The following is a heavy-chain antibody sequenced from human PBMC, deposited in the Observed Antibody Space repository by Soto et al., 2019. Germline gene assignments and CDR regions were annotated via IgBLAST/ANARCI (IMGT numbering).Heavy chain of an antibody. D-gene: IGHD2-21*01. Sequence: QVQLVQSGAEVKKPGASVKVSCKASGYRFTRLDINLVRQAPGQGLEWMGWINPSSGNTGYAQRSLRRLTKTTDTSTSKAYMELSGLKSEDTAIYYCAREGILLSAVIVFYGINVWGQATTVTVP. CDR3: AREGILLSAVIVFYGINV. J-gene: IGHJ6*02. V-gene: IGHV1-8*01. CDR2: INPSSGNT. CDR1: GYRFTRLD.